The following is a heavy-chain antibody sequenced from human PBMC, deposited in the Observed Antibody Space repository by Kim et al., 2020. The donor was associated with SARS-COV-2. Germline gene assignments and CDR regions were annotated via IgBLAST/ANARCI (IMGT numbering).Heavy chain of an antibody. CDR2: IYYSGST. V-gene: IGHV4-31*03. Sequence: SETLSLTCTVSGGSISSGGYYWSWIRQHPGKGLEWIGYIYYSGSTYYNPSLKSRVTISVDTSKNQFSLKLSSVTAADTAVYYCARGSVEARSIDYWGQGTLVTVSS. J-gene: IGHJ4*02. CDR1: GGSISSGGYY. CDR3: ARGSVEARSIDY.